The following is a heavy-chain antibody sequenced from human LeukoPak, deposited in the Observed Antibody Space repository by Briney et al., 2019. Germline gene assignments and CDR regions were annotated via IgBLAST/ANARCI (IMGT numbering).Heavy chain of an antibody. CDR3: AGLVGRYSSGLYYYYFDY. Sequence: SETLSLTCSVSGDSINSLDLWSWVRQPPGKGLEWIGEMYLSGTTHSNPSVKSRVTISIDKSKNQFFLNLSSVTAADTAVYYCAGLVGRYSSGLYYYYFDYWGQGTLVTVSS. J-gene: IGHJ4*02. CDR1: GDSINSLDL. V-gene: IGHV4-4*02. D-gene: IGHD3-22*01. CDR2: MYLSGTT.